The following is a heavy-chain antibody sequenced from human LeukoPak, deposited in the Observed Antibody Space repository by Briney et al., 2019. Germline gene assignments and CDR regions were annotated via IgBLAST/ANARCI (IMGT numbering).Heavy chain of an antibody. CDR2: IYYSGST. Sequence: PSETLSLTCTVSGGSISPYYWSWVRQPPGKGLEWIAYIYYSGSTNYNPSLKSRVTISVDTSKNQFSLQLSSVTAADTAVYYCAIHTGPRASGLYIWGQGTMVTVSS. D-gene: IGHD3-3*01. V-gene: IGHV4-59*08. J-gene: IGHJ3*02. CDR1: GGSISPYY. CDR3: AIHTGPRASGLYI.